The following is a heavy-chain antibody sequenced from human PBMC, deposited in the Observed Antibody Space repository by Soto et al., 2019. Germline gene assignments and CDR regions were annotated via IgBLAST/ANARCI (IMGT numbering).Heavy chain of an antibody. CDR2: ISSNGGST. CDR3: ARRYYGGFYYMDV. V-gene: IGHV3-64*01. D-gene: IGHD1-26*01. Sequence: EVQLVESGGGLVQPGGSLRLSCAASGFTFSSYAMHWVRQAPGKGLEYVSAISSNGGSTYYANSVKGRFTISRDNSKNTLYLQMGSLRAEDMAVYYCARRYYGGFYYMDVWGKGTTVTVSS. J-gene: IGHJ6*03. CDR1: GFTFSSYA.